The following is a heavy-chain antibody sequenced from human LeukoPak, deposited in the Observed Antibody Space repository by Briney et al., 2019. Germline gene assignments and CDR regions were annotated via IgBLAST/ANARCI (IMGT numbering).Heavy chain of an antibody. CDR2: IYYSGST. CDR3: ARQDPYFDY. CDR1: GGSISSSSYY. Sequence: SETLSLTCTVSGGSISSSSYYWGWIRQPPGKGLEWIGSIYYSGSTYYNPSLKSRVTISVDTSKNQYSLKLSSVTAADTAVYYCARQDPYFDYWGQGTLVTVSS. V-gene: IGHV4-39*01. J-gene: IGHJ4*02.